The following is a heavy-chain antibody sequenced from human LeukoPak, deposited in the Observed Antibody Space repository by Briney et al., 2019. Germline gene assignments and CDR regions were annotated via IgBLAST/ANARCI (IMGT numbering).Heavy chain of an antibody. D-gene: IGHD3-3*01. CDR1: GVSITSDTYY. CDR3: ARTRDFWSAYFDY. V-gene: IGHV4-30-2*01. CDR2: ILHSGST. J-gene: IGHJ4*02. Sequence: SVTLSLTCAVSGVSITSDTYYWSWIRQPPGKGQEWIGYILHSGSTYHNPSLKSRVTISVDTSKNQFSLELSSVTAADTAVYFCARTRDFWSAYFDYWGQGILVTVSS.